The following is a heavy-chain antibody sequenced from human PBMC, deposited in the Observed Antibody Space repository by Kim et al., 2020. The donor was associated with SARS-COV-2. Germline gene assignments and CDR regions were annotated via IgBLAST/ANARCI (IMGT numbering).Heavy chain of an antibody. Sequence: ASVKVSCKASGYTFTSYGISWVRQAPGQGLEWMGWISAYNGNTNYAQKLQGRVTMTTDTSTSTAYMELRSLRSDDTAVYYWARGGDTAMAGYYYYGMDVWGQGTTVTVSS. CDR1: GYTFTSYG. CDR2: ISAYNGNT. V-gene: IGHV1-18*01. D-gene: IGHD5-18*01. J-gene: IGHJ6*02. CDR3: ARGGDTAMAGYYYYGMDV.